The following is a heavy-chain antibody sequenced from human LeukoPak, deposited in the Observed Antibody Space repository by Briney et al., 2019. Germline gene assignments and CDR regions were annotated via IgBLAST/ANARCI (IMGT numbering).Heavy chain of an antibody. J-gene: IGHJ4*02. CDR1: GYTSTSYD. D-gene: IGHD3-10*01. CDR3: AREAMVRGVIIKAFDY. CDR2: MNPNSGNT. V-gene: IGHV1-8*01. Sequence: ASVKVSCKASGYTSTSYDINWVRQATGQGLEWMGWMNPNSGNTGYAQKFQGRVTMTRNTSISTAYMELSSLRSEDTAVYYCAREAMVRGVIIKAFDYWGQGTLVTVSS.